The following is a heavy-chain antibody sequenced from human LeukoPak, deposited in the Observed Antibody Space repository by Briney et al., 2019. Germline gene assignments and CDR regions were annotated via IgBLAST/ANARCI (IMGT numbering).Heavy chain of an antibody. CDR3: ARARSGYFDY. V-gene: IGHV1-2*02. CDR2: INPNSGGT. Sequence: ASVKVSCKASGYTFTGYYMHCVRQAPGQGLEWMGWINPNSGGTNYAQKFQGRITMTRDTSISPPYMELSKLRSDYTDVYYCARARSGYFDYWGQGTLVIVSS. J-gene: IGHJ4*01. D-gene: IGHD2-15*01. CDR1: GYTFTGYY.